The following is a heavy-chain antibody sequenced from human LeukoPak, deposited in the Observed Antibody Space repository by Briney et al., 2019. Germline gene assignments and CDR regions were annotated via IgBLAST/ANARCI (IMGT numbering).Heavy chain of an antibody. D-gene: IGHD3-3*01. CDR2: IYYSGST. CDR3: ARGGGDFWSGYSTYYFDY. V-gene: IGHV4-31*03. CDR1: GGSISNGDHY. Sequence: SETLSLTCTVSGGSISNGDHYWSWIRQHPGKGLEWIGYIYYSGSTYYNPSLKSRVTISVDTSKNQFSLKLSSVTAADTAVYYCARGGGDFWSGYSTYYFDYWGQGTLVTVSS. J-gene: IGHJ4*02.